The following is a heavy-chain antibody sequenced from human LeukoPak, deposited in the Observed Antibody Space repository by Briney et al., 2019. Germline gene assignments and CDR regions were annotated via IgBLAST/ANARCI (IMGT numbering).Heavy chain of an antibody. CDR1: GNSFTTYA. CDR2: IIPLFGSP. D-gene: IGHD2-2*01. J-gene: IGHJ3*02. Sequence: SVKVSCKASGNSFTTYAVSWVRQAPGQGLEWMGGIIPLFGSPDYTQKFQGRVTITTDESTSTAYMELSSLRSEDTAVYYCARGGHCSSTSCDDAFDIWGQGTMVTVSS. V-gene: IGHV1-69*05. CDR3: ARGGHCSSTSCDDAFDI.